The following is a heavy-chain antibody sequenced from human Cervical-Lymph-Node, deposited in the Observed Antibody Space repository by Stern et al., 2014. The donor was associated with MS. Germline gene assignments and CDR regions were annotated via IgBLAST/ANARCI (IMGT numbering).Heavy chain of an antibody. J-gene: IGHJ4*02. CDR1: GYKFSIYW. V-gene: IGHV5-51*01. D-gene: IGHD1-14*01. CDR3: ARQTTAWASDV. CDR2: IYPGDSET. Sequence: VQLVQSGAELIRPGESLKISCKGSGYKFSIYWIAWVRQMPGKGLEWMGSIYPGDSETKYSPSFQGQVTMSADKSPSTAYLQWSSLNASDTAMYFCARQTTAWASDVWGQGTLVTVSS.